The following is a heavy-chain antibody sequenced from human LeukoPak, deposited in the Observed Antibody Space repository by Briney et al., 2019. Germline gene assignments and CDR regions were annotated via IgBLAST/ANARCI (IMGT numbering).Heavy chain of an antibody. CDR1: GGSISSGGYS. D-gene: IGHD5-18*01. Sequence: ASETLSLTCAVSGGSISSGGYSWSWIRQPPGKGLEWIGYIYHSGSTYYNPSLKSRVTISVDRSKNQFSLKLSSVTAADTAVYYCARALYRGYSYGYVDGDWFDPWGQGTLVTVSS. V-gene: IGHV4-30-2*01. CDR3: ARALYRGYSYGYVDGDWFDP. CDR2: IYHSGST. J-gene: IGHJ5*02.